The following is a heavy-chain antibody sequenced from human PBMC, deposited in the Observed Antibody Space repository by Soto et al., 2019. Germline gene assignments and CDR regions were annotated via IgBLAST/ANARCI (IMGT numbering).Heavy chain of an antibody. CDR1: GFTFSSYG. V-gene: IGHV3-33*01. Sequence: PGGSLRLSCAASGFTFSSYGMHWVRQAPGKGLEWVAVIWYDGSNKYYADSVKGRFTTSRDNSKNTLYLQMNSLRAEDTAVYYCARGRVTTVAMDYYYMDVWGKGTTVTVSS. CDR2: IWYDGSNK. CDR3: ARGRVTTVAMDYYYMDV. J-gene: IGHJ6*03. D-gene: IGHD4-17*01.